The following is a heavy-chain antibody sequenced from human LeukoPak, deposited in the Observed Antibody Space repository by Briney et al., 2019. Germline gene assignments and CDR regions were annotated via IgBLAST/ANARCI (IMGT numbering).Heavy chain of an antibody. Sequence: GGSLRLSCAASGFTVSSKYMSWVRQAPGMGLEWVSVIFGDGRTHYADSVKGRFTISRDSAKNSLYLRMNSLRAEDTALYYCARALWSGHIYYGMDVWGQGTTVTVSS. J-gene: IGHJ6*02. CDR2: IFGDGRT. CDR3: ARALWSGHIYYGMDV. D-gene: IGHD3-10*01. V-gene: IGHV3-66*01. CDR1: GFTVSSKY.